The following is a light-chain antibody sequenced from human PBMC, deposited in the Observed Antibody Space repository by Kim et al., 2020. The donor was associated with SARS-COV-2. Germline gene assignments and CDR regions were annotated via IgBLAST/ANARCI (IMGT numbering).Light chain of an antibody. V-gene: IGLV1-51*01. CDR1: SSNIDNNY. CDR2: DNN. CDR3: GTWDSSLSAWV. J-gene: IGLJ3*02. Sequence: QSVLTQPPSVSVAPGQKVTISCSGSSSNIDNNYVSWYQQLPGTAPKLLIYDNNKRPSGIPDRFSGSKSGTSATLGITGLQTGVEADYYCGTWDSSLSAWVFGGGTKVTVL.